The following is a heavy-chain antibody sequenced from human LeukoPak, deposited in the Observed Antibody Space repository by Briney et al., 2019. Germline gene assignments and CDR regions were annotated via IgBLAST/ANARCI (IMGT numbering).Heavy chain of an antibody. J-gene: IGHJ4*02. CDR3: ARVTPRIAVAAADY. Sequence: ASVKVSCKASGYTFTSYAMNWVRQAPGQGLEWLGWINTNTGNPTYAQGFTGRFVFSLDTSVSTAYLQISSLKAEDTAVYYCARVTPRIAVAAADYWGQGIPVTVSS. D-gene: IGHD6-19*01. CDR1: GYTFTSYA. CDR2: INTNTGNP. V-gene: IGHV7-4-1*02.